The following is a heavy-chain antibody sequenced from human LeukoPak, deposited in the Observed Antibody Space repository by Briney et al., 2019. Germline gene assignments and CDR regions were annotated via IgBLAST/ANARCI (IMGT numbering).Heavy chain of an antibody. V-gene: IGHV4-4*07. Sequence: PSETLSLTCTVSGGSISSYYWSWIRQPAGKGLEWIGRIYTSGSTNYNPSLKSRVTMSVDTSKNQFSLKLSSVTAADTAVYYCARGWDSSGWYPYYYYYYYMDVWGKGTTVTISS. CDR3: ARGWDSSGWYPYYYYYYYMDV. CDR1: GGSISSYY. J-gene: IGHJ6*03. CDR2: IYTSGST. D-gene: IGHD6-19*01.